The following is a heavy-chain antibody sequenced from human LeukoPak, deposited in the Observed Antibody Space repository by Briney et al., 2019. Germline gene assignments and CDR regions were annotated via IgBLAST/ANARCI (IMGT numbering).Heavy chain of an antibody. D-gene: IGHD3-22*01. J-gene: IGHJ3*02. V-gene: IGHV1-69*04. Sequence: ASVKVSCKASGGTFSSYAISWVRQAPGQGLEWMGRIIPILGIANYAQKFQGRVTITADKSTSTAYMELSSLRSEDTAVYYCASPADYDSSGLDAFDIWGQGTMVTVSS. CDR3: ASPADYDSSGLDAFDI. CDR1: GGTFSSYA. CDR2: IIPILGIA.